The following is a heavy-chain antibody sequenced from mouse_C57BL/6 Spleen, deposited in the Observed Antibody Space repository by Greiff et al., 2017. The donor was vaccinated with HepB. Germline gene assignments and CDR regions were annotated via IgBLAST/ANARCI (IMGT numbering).Heavy chain of an antibody. CDR3: ARDVVTTVVPYWYFDV. J-gene: IGHJ1*03. D-gene: IGHD1-1*01. CDR1: GYTFTSYW. Sequence: QVQLQQPGAELVKPGASVKMSCKASGYTFTSYWITWVKQRPGQGLEWIGDIYPGSGSTNYNEKFKSKATLTVDTSSSTAYMQLSSLTSEDSAVYYCARDVVTTVVPYWYFDVWGTGTTVTVSS. CDR2: IYPGSGST. V-gene: IGHV1-55*01.